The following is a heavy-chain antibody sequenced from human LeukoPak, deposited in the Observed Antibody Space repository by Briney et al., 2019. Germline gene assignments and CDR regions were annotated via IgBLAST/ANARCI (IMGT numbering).Heavy chain of an antibody. V-gene: IGHV4-34*01. CDR2: INHSGST. D-gene: IGHD1-26*01. J-gene: IGHJ3*02. CDR3: ARKSGSYRPREFAFDI. CDR1: GGSFSGYY. Sequence: PSETLSLTCAVYGGSFSGYYWSWVRQPPGKGLEWIGEINHSGSTNYNPSLKSRVTISVDTSKNQFSLKLGSVTAADTAVYYCARKSGSYRPREFAFDIWGQGTMVTVSS.